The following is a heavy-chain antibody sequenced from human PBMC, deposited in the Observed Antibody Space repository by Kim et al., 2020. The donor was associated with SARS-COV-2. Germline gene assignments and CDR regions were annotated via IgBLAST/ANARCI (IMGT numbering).Heavy chain of an antibody. D-gene: IGHD6-19*01. J-gene: IGHJ4*02. V-gene: IGHV3-15*01. Sequence: GGSLRLSCAASGFTSSNSWMNWVRQSPGKGLEWVGRIKMITDSDATDYAAPVKGRFTISRDDSKNMAYLQMNNLQTEDTAAYYCATDVPQQGAGELDYWGQGTLVTVSS. CDR2: IKMITDSDAT. CDR3: ATDVPQQGAGELDY. CDR1: GFTSSNSW.